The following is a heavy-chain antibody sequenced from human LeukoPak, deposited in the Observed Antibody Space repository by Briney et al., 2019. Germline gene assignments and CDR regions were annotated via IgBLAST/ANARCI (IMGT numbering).Heavy chain of an antibody. V-gene: IGHV3-48*01. D-gene: IGHD3-10*01. Sequence: GGSLRLSCAASGFTFSSYAMSWVRQAPGKGLEWVSYTSGSSSTIYYADSVKGRFTISRDNAKNSLYLQMNSLRAEDTAVYYCATHELKDAFDIWGQGTMVTVSS. CDR2: TSGSSSTI. J-gene: IGHJ3*02. CDR3: ATHELKDAFDI. CDR1: GFTFSSYA.